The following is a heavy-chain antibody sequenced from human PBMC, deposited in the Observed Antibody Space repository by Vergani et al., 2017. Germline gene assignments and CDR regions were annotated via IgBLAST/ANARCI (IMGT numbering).Heavy chain of an antibody. Sequence: EVQLVESGGGLVKPGGSLRLSCAASGFTFSSYAMSWVRQAPGKGLEWVSSISDSGGSTYYADSVKGRFTISRDNSKNTLYLQMNSLRAEDTAVYYCAKDRDSYCSGDSCYPSDYWGQGTLVTVSS. CDR2: ISDSGGST. V-gene: IGHV3-23*04. CDR1: GFTFSSYA. J-gene: IGHJ4*02. CDR3: AKDRDSYCSGDSCYPSDY. D-gene: IGHD2-15*01.